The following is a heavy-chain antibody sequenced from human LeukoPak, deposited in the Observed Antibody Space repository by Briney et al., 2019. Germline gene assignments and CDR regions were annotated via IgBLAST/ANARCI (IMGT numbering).Heavy chain of an antibody. D-gene: IGHD3-10*01. J-gene: IGHJ5*02. V-gene: IGHV4-39*01. CDR2: VYYTRTT. CDR1: GGSISSRNYD. CDR3: VRHVYGSGSMNWFDP. Sequence: ETLSLTCTVSGGSISSRNYDWGWIRQPPGRGVEGIEGVYYTRTTYANPSLKSRITISVNTSKTQYSLELSCVPAAATAIYYCVRHVYGSGSMNWFDPGGQGTLGTVSP.